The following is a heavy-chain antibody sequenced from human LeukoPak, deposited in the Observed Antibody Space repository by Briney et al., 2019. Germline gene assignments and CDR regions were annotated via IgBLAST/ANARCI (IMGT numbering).Heavy chain of an antibody. J-gene: IGHJ4*02. V-gene: IGHV3-23*01. CDR2: ISGSGGST. Sequence: GGSLRLSCAASGFTFSSYAMSWVRQAPGKGLEWVSAISGSGGSTYYADSVKGRFTISRDNSKNTLYLQMNSLRAEDTAVYYCAKDIPAYYDFWSGYQAFDYWGQGTPVTVSS. CDR1: GFTFSSYA. CDR3: AKDIPAYYDFWSGYQAFDY. D-gene: IGHD3-3*01.